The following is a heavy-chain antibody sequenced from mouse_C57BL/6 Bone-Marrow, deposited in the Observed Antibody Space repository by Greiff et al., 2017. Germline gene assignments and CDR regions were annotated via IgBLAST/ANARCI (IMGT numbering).Heavy chain of an antibody. CDR2: IYPGDGDT. V-gene: IGHV1-82*01. CDR3: ARHSYYYAMDY. Sequence: VQLQQPGPELVKPGASVKISCKASGYAFSSSWRNWVKQRPGKGLEWIGRIYPGDGDTNYNGKFKGKATLTADKSSSTAYMQLSSLTSEDSAVYFCARHSYYYAMDYWGQGTSVTVSS. CDR1: GYAFSSSW. J-gene: IGHJ4*01.